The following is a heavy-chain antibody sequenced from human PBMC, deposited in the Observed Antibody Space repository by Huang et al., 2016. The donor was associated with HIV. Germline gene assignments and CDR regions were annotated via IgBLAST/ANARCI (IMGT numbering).Heavy chain of an antibody. Sequence: VQLVQSGAEVRRPGSSVRVSCKAAGGSFNSLAFNWVRQAPGQGLEYMGGIVTLVSVTNYAERFQNRLTISADKSTNTVYMELRSLRSEDTGVFYCAREGQTWYGKPIAAFEIWGQGTTVIVSS. CDR1: GGSFNSLA. CDR2: IVTLVSVT. V-gene: IGHV1-69*10. D-gene: IGHD1-1*01. J-gene: IGHJ3*02. CDR3: AREGQTWYGKPIAAFEI.